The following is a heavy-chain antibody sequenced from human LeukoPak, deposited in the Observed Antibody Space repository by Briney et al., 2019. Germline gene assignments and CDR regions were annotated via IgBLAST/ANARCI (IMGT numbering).Heavy chain of an antibody. D-gene: IGHD6-13*01. J-gene: IGHJ3*02. Sequence: MTGGSLRLSCAASGFTFSNAWMSWVRQAPGKGLEWVSSISSSSSYIYYADSVKGRFTISGDNAKNSLYLQMNSLRPGDTAVYYCARGGKAAAADVLDIWGQGTMVTVSS. CDR2: ISSSSSYI. CDR1: GFTFSNAW. V-gene: IGHV3-21*01. CDR3: ARGGKAAAADVLDI.